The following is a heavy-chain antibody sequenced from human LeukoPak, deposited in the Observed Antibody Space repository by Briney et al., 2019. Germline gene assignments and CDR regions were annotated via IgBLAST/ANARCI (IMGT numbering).Heavy chain of an antibody. CDR1: GGSVSSGSDY. D-gene: IGHD1-7*01. CDR2: IYYSGST. CDR3: ARDLITGTVRFDP. V-gene: IGHV4-61*01. J-gene: IGHJ5*02. Sequence: SETLSLTCTVSGGSVSSGSDYWSWIRQPPGKGLEWIGYIYYSGSTNYNPSLKSRVTISVDTSKNQFSLKLSSVTAADTAVYYCARDLITGTVRFDPWGQGTMVTVSS.